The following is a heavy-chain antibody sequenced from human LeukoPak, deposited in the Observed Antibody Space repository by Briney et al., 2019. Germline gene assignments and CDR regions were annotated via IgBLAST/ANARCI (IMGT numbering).Heavy chain of an antibody. V-gene: IGHV3-7*01. Sequence: GGSLRLSCAASGFTFSTFWMSWVRQAPGKGLEWVANIKQDGSEKNYVDIVRGRFTISRDNAKNSLYLQTNSLRAEDTAVYYCARGFRWLDPWGQGTLVTVSS. CDR2: IKQDGSEK. CDR3: ARGFRWLDP. CDR1: GFTFSTFW. J-gene: IGHJ5*02.